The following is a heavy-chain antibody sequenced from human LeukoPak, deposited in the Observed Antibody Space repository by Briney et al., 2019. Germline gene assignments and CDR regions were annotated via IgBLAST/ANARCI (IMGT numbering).Heavy chain of an antibody. CDR2: ISSSGSTI. D-gene: IGHD2-15*01. Sequence: GGSLRLSCAASGFTFSSYEMNWVRQAPGKGLEWVSYISSSGSTIYYADSVKGRFTISRDNAKNSLYLQMNSLRAEDTAVYYCARDLKGYCSGGSCYHRWYFDYWGQGTLVTVSS. CDR3: ARDLKGYCSGGSCYHRWYFDY. J-gene: IGHJ4*02. V-gene: IGHV3-48*03. CDR1: GFTFSSYE.